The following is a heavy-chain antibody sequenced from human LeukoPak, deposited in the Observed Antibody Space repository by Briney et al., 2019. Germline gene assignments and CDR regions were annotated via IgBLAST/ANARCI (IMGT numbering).Heavy chain of an antibody. J-gene: IGHJ4*02. CDR2: INQDGSDK. CDR3: AKKMNYYGSGSYEDY. V-gene: IGHV3-7*03. Sequence: PGGSLRLSCAASGLTFSIHWMNWVRQAPGKGLECVANINQDGSDKYYVDSVKGRFTISRHNAKNSLYLQMNSLRAEDTAVYYCAKKMNYYGSGSYEDYWGQGTLVTVSS. D-gene: IGHD3-10*01. CDR1: GLTFSIHW.